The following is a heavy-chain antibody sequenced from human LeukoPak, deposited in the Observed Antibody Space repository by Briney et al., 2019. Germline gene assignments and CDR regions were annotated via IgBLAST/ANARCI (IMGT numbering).Heavy chain of an antibody. V-gene: IGHV3-48*02. J-gene: IGHJ4*02. CDR2: ISGSSNTI. Sequence: PGGSLRLSCAASGFTFNSYGMFWVRQSPGKGLEWVSYISGSSNTIYYADSVKGRFTISRDNAKNSLYLQMNSLRDEDTAVYYCARAVTTVTRGGLVFDYWGQGTLVTVSS. CDR1: GFTFNSYG. CDR3: ARAVTTVTRGGLVFDY. D-gene: IGHD4-17*01.